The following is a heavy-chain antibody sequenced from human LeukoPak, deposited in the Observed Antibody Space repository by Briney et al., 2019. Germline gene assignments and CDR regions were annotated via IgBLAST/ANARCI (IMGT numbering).Heavy chain of an antibody. CDR2: MRRDGNEI. J-gene: IGHJ4*02. CDR3: ARDGLYDYVWGSYRFFDY. Sequence: GGSLRLSCSASGFTFSTYWMSWVRQAPGKGLEWVANMRRDGNEIYYLDSVRGRFTISRDNAKNSLYLQMNSLRAEDTAVYYCARDGLYDYVWGSYRFFDYWGQGTLVTVSS. CDR1: GFTFSTYW. V-gene: IGHV3-7*01. D-gene: IGHD3-16*02.